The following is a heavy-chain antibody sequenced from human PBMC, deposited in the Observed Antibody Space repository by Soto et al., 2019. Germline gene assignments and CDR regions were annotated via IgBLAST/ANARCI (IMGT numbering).Heavy chain of an antibody. D-gene: IGHD6-13*01. CDR3: ARDLLTRSSSWSDDYYYYYGMDV. Sequence: GGSLRLSCAASGFTFSSYSMNWVRQAPGKGLEWVSSISSSSSYIYYADSGKGRFTISRDNAKNSLYLQMNSLRAEDTAVYYCARDLLTRSSSWSDDYYYYYGMDVWGQGTTVTVSS. CDR2: ISSSSSYI. V-gene: IGHV3-21*01. CDR1: GFTFSSYS. J-gene: IGHJ6*02.